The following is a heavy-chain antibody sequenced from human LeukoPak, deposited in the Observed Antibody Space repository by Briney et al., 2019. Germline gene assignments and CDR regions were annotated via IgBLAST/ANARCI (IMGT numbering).Heavy chain of an antibody. V-gene: IGHV1-24*01. Sequence: ASVKVSCKVSGYTLTELSMHWVRQAPGKGLEWMGGFDPEDGETIYAQKFQGRVTMAEDTSTDTAYMELSSLRSEDTAVYYCATSASVVVVAAIFDFDYWGQGTLVTVSS. CDR1: GYTLTELS. CDR2: FDPEDGET. CDR3: ATSASVVVVAAIFDFDY. J-gene: IGHJ4*02. D-gene: IGHD2-15*01.